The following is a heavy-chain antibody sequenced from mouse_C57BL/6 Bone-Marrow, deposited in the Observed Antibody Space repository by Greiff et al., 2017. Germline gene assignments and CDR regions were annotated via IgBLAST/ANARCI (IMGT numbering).Heavy chain of an antibody. CDR2: IFPGNGCT. D-gene: IGHD2-5*01. J-gene: IGHJ2*01. V-gene: IGHV1-75*01. CDR3: AGCSNVGITYYFDY. CDR1: GYTFTGYC. Sequence: QVQLQQSGPELVKPGASVKLSCKASGYTFTGYCINWVKQRPGQGLEWIGEIFPGNGCTNYNEKFKGKATFTVDKSSSTAYMRLSSLTSEDSAVXSCAGCSNVGITYYFDYWGQGTTVTVSA.